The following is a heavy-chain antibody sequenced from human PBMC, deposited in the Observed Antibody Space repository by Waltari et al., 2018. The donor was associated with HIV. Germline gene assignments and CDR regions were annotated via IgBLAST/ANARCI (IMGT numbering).Heavy chain of an antibody. CDR3: AREYYDSSGYSYYFDY. CDR2: IYTSGST. Sequence: QVQLQESGPGLVKPSQTLSLTCTVSGGSISSGSYYWRWIRHPAGKGMEWIGCIYTSGSTNYNPSLKSRVTISVDTSKNQFSLKLSSVTAADTAVYYCAREYYDSSGYSYYFDYWGQGTLVTVSS. CDR1: GGSISSGSYY. D-gene: IGHD3-22*01. J-gene: IGHJ4*02. V-gene: IGHV4-61*02.